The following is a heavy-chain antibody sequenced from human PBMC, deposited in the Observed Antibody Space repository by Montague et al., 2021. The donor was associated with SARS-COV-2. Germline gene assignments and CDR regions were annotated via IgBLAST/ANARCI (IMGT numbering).Heavy chain of an antibody. CDR1: GFTFDDYA. D-gene: IGHD6-13*01. J-gene: IGHJ6*02. Sequence: SLRLSCAASGFTFDDYAMHWVRQAPGKGLEWVSLISGDGGSTYYADSVKGRFTISRDNSKNSLYLQMNSLRTEDTALYYCAKDAYERHSSSWTGNYYYYYGMDVWGQGTTVTVSS. CDR3: AKDAYERHSSSWTGNYYYYYGMDV. V-gene: IGHV3-43*02. CDR2: ISGDGGST.